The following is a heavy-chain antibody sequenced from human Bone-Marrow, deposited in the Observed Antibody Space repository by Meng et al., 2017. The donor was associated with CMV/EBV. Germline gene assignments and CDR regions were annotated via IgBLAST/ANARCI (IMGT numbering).Heavy chain of an antibody. Sequence: SGPTLVKPTQTLTLTCTFSGFSLSTTGMCVGWVRQPPGKALEWLALIDWDDDKFYSASLKTGLAISKDTSKNQVVLTMTNMDPVDTATYYCARSPRAAAPFYYFDFCGQGTLVAVSS. CDR2: IDWDDDK. J-gene: IGHJ4*02. CDR1: GFSLSTTGMC. V-gene: IGHV2-70*20. D-gene: IGHD6-6*01. CDR3: ARSPRAAAPFYYFDF.